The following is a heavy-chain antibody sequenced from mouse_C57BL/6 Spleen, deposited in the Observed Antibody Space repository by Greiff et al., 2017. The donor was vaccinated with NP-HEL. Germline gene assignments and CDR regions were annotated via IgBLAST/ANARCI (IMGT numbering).Heavy chain of an antibody. CDR2: ISSGSSTI. Sequence: VQLMESGGGLVKPGGSLKLSCAASGFTFSDSGMHWVRQAPEKGLEWVAYISSGSSTIYYADTVQGRFTISRDNAKNTLFLHMTRLRSEDTAMYYCARFSRYYAMDYWGQGTSVTVSS. V-gene: IGHV5-17*01. J-gene: IGHJ4*01. CDR1: GFTFSDSG. CDR3: ARFSRYYAMDY.